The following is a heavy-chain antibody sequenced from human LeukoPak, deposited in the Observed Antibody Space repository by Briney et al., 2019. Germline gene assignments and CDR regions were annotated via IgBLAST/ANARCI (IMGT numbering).Heavy chain of an antibody. CDR1: GFTFSDYY. D-gene: IGHD3-9*01. Sequence: GGSLRLSCAASGFTFSDYYMSWIRQAPGKGLEWISYITSSSSDTNYADSVKGRFTISRDNAKKSLYLQMNSLRAEDTAVYYCARDYDILTGYFRGGFDYWGQGTLVTVSS. V-gene: IGHV3-11*05. J-gene: IGHJ4*02. CDR3: ARDYDILTGYFRGGFDY. CDR2: ITSSSSDT.